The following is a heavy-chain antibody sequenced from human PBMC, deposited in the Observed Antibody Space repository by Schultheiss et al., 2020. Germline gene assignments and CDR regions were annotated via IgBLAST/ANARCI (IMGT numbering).Heavy chain of an antibody. CDR3: AKDLYSYGDYYYYGMDV. V-gene: IGHV3-30*18. J-gene: IGHJ6*02. Sequence: GESLKISCAASGFTFSSYGMHWVRQAPGKGLEWVAVISYDGSNKYYADSVKGRFTISRDNSKNTLYLQMNSLRAEDTAVYYCAKDLYSYGDYYYYGMDVWGQGTTVTVA. D-gene: IGHD5-18*01. CDR1: GFTFSSYG. CDR2: ISYDGSNK.